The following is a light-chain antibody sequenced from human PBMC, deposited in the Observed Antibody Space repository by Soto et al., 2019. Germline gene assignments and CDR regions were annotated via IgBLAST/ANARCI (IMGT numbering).Light chain of an antibody. Sequence: DIVMTQSPDSLAVSLGESSTIYCNSSRSVLYSPNNKNYLAWYQQKAGQPPKLLIYWASTRESGVPDRFSGSGSGTDFTLTISSLQAEDVAVYYCQQYYTTPLNCGGGTKGDIK. CDR3: QQYYTTPLN. V-gene: IGKV4-1*01. CDR2: WAS. J-gene: IGKJ4*01. CDR1: RSVLYSPNNKNY.